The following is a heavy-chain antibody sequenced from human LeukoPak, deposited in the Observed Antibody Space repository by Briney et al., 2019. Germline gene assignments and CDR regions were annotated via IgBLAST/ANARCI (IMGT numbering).Heavy chain of an antibody. Sequence: GGSLGLSCAASGFAFSYYWMSWVRQAPGKGLEWVANIKQDGSEKDYVDSVKGRFTISRDNARNSLYLQMNSLRAEDTAVYYCAAERGWFFDYWGQGTLVTVSS. D-gene: IGHD2-15*01. V-gene: IGHV3-7*01. CDR1: GFAFSYYW. CDR3: AAERGWFFDY. CDR2: IKQDGSEK. J-gene: IGHJ4*02.